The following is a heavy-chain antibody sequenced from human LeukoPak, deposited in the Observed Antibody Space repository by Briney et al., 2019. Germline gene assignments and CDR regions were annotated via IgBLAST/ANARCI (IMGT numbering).Heavy chain of an antibody. J-gene: IGHJ4*02. D-gene: IGHD1-26*01. V-gene: IGHV4-59*01. Sequence: PSETLSLTCTVSGGSISSYYWSWIRQPPGKGLEWIGYIYYSGSTNYNPSLKGRVTISVDTSKNQFSLKLSSVTAADTAVYYCARASGSYLLDYWGQGTLVTVSS. CDR3: ARASGSYLLDY. CDR2: IYYSGST. CDR1: GGSISSYY.